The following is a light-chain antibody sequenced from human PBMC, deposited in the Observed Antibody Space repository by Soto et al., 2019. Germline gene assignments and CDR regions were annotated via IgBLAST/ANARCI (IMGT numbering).Light chain of an antibody. CDR1: QSVSSSY. CDR2: GAS. CDR3: RQYGSSLLT. V-gene: IGKV3-20*01. Sequence: EIVLTQSPGTLSLSPGERATLSCSASQSVSSSYLAWYQQKPGQAPRLLIYGASSRATGIPDRFSGSGSGTDFTLTSSRLETEDFAVYYCRQYGSSLLTFGGGTKVEIK. J-gene: IGKJ4*01.